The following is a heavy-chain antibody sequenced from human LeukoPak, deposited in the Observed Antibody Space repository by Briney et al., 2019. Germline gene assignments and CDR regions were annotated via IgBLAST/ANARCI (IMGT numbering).Heavy chain of an antibody. V-gene: IGHV3-23*01. Sequence: PGGSLRLSCAASGFTFSSYAMSWVRQAPGKGLEWVSAISGSGGSTYYADSVKGRFTVSRDNSKNTLYLQMNSLRAEDTAVYYCARGEGGIAAAATDCWGQGTLVTVSS. D-gene: IGHD6-13*01. CDR1: GFTFSSYA. CDR3: ARGEGGIAAAATDC. J-gene: IGHJ4*02. CDR2: ISGSGGST.